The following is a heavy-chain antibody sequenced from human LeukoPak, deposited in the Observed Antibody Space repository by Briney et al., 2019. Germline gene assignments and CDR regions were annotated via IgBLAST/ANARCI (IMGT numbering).Heavy chain of an antibody. Sequence: GEPLKISCKGSGYSINNYWIGWVRQMPGKGLEWMGIIYPADSDIRYSPSFQGQVTISADKSISTAYLQWSSLKASDTAMYYCARQEYCSGGSCYTWFDPWGQGTLVTVSS. CDR2: IYPADSDI. V-gene: IGHV5-51*01. CDR1: GYSINNYW. J-gene: IGHJ5*02. CDR3: ARQEYCSGGSCYTWFDP. D-gene: IGHD2-15*01.